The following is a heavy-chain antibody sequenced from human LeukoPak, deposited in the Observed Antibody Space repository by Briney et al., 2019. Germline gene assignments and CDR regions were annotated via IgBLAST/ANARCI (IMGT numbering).Heavy chain of an antibody. Sequence: PGGSLRLSCAASGFTFRSYAMHWVRQAPGKGLEWVTVISYDGTKRYYADSVKGRFTISRDNSKNTLSLQMNSLRVEDTAVYYCARDGGELPRTPLYYFDYWGQGTRVTVSS. V-gene: IGHV3-30*04. CDR2: ISYDGTKR. CDR3: ARDGGELPRTPLYYFDY. D-gene: IGHD1-26*01. CDR1: GFTFRSYA. J-gene: IGHJ4*02.